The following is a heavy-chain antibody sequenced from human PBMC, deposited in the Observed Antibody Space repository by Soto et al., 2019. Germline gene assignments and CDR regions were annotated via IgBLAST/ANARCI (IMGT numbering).Heavy chain of an antibody. D-gene: IGHD6-13*01. J-gene: IGHJ5*02. Sequence: ASVKVSCKASGYTFTSYGIHWVRQAPGQRLEWMGWINAANGDTKYSPKFQGRVTITRDTYASTAYMELSSMRSEDTAVYYCVRRHVLATGIDWFDPWGQGTLVTVSS. CDR2: INAANGDT. V-gene: IGHV1-3*01. CDR3: VRRHVLATGIDWFDP. CDR1: GYTFTSYG.